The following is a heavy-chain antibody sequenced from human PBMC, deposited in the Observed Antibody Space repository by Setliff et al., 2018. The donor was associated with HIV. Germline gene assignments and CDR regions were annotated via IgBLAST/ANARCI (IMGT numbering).Heavy chain of an antibody. CDR3: ARRVPPIPSGDLDY. D-gene: IGHD4-17*01. J-gene: IGHJ4*02. Sequence: GASVKVSCKASGYTFTDYYIHWVRQAPGQGLEWMGWINPNSSDTNYAQKFQGRVTMTRGTSISTAYMDLSRLRSDDTAVYYCARRVPPIPSGDLDYWGQGTLVTVSS. CDR1: GYTFTDYY. V-gene: IGHV1-2*02. CDR2: INPNSSDT.